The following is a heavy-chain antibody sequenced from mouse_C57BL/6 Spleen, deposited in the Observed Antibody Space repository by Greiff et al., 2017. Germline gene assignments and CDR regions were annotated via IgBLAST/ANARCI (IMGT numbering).Heavy chain of an antibody. CDR2: ISSGGSYT. D-gene: IGHD1-1*01. J-gene: IGHJ1*03. V-gene: IGHV5-6*01. CDR1: GFTFSSYG. CDR3: ARQITTVVAWYFDV. Sequence: EVKLMESGGDLVKPGGSLKLSCAASGFTFSSYGTSWVRQTPDKRLEWVATISSGGSYTYYPDSVKGRFTISRDNAKNTLYLQMSSLKSEDTAMYYCARQITTVVAWYFDVWGTGTTVTVSS.